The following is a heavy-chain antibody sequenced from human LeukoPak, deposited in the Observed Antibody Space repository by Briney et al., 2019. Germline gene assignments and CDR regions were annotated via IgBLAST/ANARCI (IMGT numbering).Heavy chain of an antibody. CDR3: ARGGPSSWYAYDY. Sequence: GGSLRLSCAASGFTFSSYAMHWVRQAPGKGLEWVSSISSSSSYIYYADSVKGRFTISRDNAKNSLYLQMNSLRAEDTAVYYCARGGPSSWYAYDYWGQGTLVTVSS. CDR2: ISSSSSYI. CDR1: GFTFSSYA. J-gene: IGHJ4*02. D-gene: IGHD6-13*01. V-gene: IGHV3-21*01.